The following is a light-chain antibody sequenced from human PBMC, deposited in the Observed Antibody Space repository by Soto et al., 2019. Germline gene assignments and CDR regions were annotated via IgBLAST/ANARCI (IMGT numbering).Light chain of an antibody. J-gene: IGKJ4*01. Sequence: DIQMTQPPSSLSGSVGDRATITCRAGQYIGGYFHWYLQKLVKAPNGXIYAASSLHSGVPSRFCSSGAGADRTRPISSLQPEDVETDYCRQTYRTTLTFGGGTKVDIK. V-gene: IGKV1-39*01. CDR2: AAS. CDR1: QYIGGY. CDR3: RQTYRTTLT.